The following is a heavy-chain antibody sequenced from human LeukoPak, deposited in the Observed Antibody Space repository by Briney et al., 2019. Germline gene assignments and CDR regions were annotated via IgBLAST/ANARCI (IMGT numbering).Heavy chain of an antibody. Sequence: SETLSLTCAVYGGSFSGYYWSWIRQPPGKGLEWIGEINHSGSTNYNPSLKSRVTISVDTSKNQFSLKLRSVTAAATAVYSCARARTRGIITLPFDYWGQGTLVPVSS. V-gene: IGHV4-34*01. D-gene: IGHD3-10*01. CDR1: GGSFSGYY. CDR3: ARARTRGIITLPFDY. J-gene: IGHJ4*02. CDR2: INHSGST.